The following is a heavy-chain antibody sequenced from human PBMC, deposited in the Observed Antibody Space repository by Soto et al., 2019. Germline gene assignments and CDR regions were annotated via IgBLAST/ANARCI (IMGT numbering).Heavy chain of an antibody. D-gene: IGHD5-12*01. J-gene: IGHJ5*02. Sequence: QVQLVQSGAEVKKPGASVKVSCKASGYTFTSYDIIWVRQATGQGLEWMGWMNPSTGNTDSAEKFQGRLTMTRNTSIRTVYMELSSPSFEDTAVYYCARGRIIVACGFYPLGQGTLVTVSS. CDR2: MNPSTGNT. CDR1: GYTFTSYD. V-gene: IGHV1-8*01. CDR3: ARGRIIVACGFYP.